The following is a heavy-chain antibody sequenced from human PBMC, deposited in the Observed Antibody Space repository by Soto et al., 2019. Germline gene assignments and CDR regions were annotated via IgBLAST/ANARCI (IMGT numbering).Heavy chain of an antibody. V-gene: IGHV5-10-1*01. CDR2: IDPSDSYT. D-gene: IGHD2-15*01. CDR3: ACALVSAIAHDRGHGVNH. CDR1: GYSFTSYW. Sequence: ESLKISCKGSGYSFTSYWISWVRQMPGKGLEWMGRIDPSDSYTNYSPSFQGHVTISADKSISTAYLQWSSLKASDTATYYCACALVSAIAHDRGHGVNHWGQGNLVTVSS. J-gene: IGHJ5*02.